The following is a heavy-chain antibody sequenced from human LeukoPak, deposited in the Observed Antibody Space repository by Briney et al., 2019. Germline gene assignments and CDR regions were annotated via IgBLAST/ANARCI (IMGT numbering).Heavy chain of an antibody. J-gene: IGHJ4*02. CDR2: IKQDGSEK. CDR1: GFTFSNYW. D-gene: IGHD5-18*01. Sequence: GGSLRLSCAASGFTFSNYWMSWVRQAPGKGLECVANIKQDGSEKYYVDSVKGRFTISRDNAKKSLYLQTDSLRAEDTAVYYCARSVSWVDTVMVTWYFDYWGQGTLVTVSS. CDR3: ARSVSWVDTVMVTWYFDY. V-gene: IGHV3-7*03.